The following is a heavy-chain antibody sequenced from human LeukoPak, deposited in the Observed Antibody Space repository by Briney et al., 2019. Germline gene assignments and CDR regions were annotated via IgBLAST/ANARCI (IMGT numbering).Heavy chain of an antibody. V-gene: IGHV3-48*01. CDR1: GFTFSRYN. J-gene: IGHJ4*02. D-gene: IGHD6-6*01. CDR3: AREDYDIAARIWDY. Sequence: PGGSLRLSCAASGFTFSRYNMHWVRQAPGKGLEWVSYISGTSSTIYYADSVKGRFTISRDNARKSLYLQKTSLRADDTAVYYCAREDYDIAARIWDYWGQGTLVTVSS. CDR2: ISGTSSTI.